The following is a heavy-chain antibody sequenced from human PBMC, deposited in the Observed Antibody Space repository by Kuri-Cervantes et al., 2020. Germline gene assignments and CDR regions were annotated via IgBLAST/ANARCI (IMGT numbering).Heavy chain of an antibody. V-gene: IGHV3-30*18. J-gene: IGHJ4*02. Sequence: GESLKISCAASGFTFSSYGMHWVRQAPGKGLEWMAIISYDGSSKYYADSVKGRFTISRDNSKNTLSLQMNSLRAEDTAVYYCAKDRSGGFGEPDYWGQGTLVTVSS. CDR3: AKDRSGGFGEPDY. CDR1: GFTFSSYG. CDR2: ISYDGSSK. D-gene: IGHD3-10*01.